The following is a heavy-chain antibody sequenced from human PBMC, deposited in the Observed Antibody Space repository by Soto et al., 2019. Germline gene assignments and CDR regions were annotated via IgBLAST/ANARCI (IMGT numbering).Heavy chain of an antibody. CDR3: ASSPMVRGVSFLDY. CDR2: INPSGGST. CDR1: GYTFTSYY. D-gene: IGHD3-10*01. V-gene: IGHV1-46*03. Sequence: GESRKISCKASGYTFTSYYMHWVRQAPGQGLEWMGIINPSGGSTSYAQKFQGRVTMTRDTSTSTVYMELSSLRSEDTAVYYCASSPMVRGVSFLDYWGQGTLVTVSS. J-gene: IGHJ4*02.